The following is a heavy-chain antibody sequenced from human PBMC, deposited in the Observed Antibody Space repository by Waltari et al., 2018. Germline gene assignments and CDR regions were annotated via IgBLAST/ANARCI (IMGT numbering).Heavy chain of an antibody. CDR2: INHSGST. CDR3: ARRGVVVTVIWDNYYYGMDV. CDR1: GGSFSGYY. J-gene: IGHJ6*02. V-gene: IGHV4-34*01. D-gene: IGHD2-21*02. Sequence: QVQLQQWGAGLLKPSETLSLTCAVSGGSFSGYYWSWIRQPHGTGLEWIGEINHSGSTNYNPSLKSRVTISVDTSKNQFSLKLSSVTAADTAVYYCARRGVVVTVIWDNYYYGMDVWGQGTTVTVSS.